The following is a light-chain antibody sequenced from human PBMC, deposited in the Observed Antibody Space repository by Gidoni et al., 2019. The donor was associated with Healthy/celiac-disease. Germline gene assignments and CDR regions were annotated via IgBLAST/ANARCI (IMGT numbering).Light chain of an antibody. CDR2: DVS. J-gene: IGLJ3*02. V-gene: IGLV2-14*01. CDR1: SSDVGGYNY. CDR3: SSYTSSSTWV. Sequence: QSALTQPASVSGSPGQSITISGTGTSSDVGGYNYGSWYQQHPVKAPNLMIYDVSNRPSGVSNRFSGSKSGNTASLTISGLQAEDEADYYCSSYTSSSTWVFGGGTKLTVL.